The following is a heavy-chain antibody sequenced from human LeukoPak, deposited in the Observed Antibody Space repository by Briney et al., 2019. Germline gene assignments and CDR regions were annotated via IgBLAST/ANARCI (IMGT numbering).Heavy chain of an antibody. D-gene: IGHD3-22*01. CDR2: IYYSGST. CDR3: ARQVVPGYFDY. V-gene: IGHV4-59*08. J-gene: IGHJ4*02. Sequence: SETLSLTCTVSGASISSYYWSWIRQPPGKGLEWIGYIYYSGSTNYNPSLKSRVTISVDTSKNQFSLKLSSVTAADTAVYYCARQVVPGYFDYWGQGTLVTVSS. CDR1: GASISSYY.